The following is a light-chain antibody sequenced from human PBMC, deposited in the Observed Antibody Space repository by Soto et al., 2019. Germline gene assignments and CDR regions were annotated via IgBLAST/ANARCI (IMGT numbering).Light chain of an antibody. Sequence: QSVLTQPASVSGSPGQSTTISCTGTSSDVGRYNVVSWFQQHPGKAPKLMIYEGNKRPSGVSSRFSGSKSGNTASLTISGLQAEDEADYYCCSYAGSSTFVFGTGTKLTVL. V-gene: IGLV2-23*01. CDR3: CSYAGSSTFV. CDR2: EGN. CDR1: SSDVGRYNV. J-gene: IGLJ1*01.